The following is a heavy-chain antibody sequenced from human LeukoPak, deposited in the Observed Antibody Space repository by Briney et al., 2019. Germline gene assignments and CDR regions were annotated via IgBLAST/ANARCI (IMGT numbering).Heavy chain of an antibody. Sequence: ASVEVSCKASGYTFTDYYMHWVRQAPGQGLEWMGWINPNSGGTNYAQKFQGRVTMTRDTSISTAYMELSRLRSDDTAVYYCARMVDGDYGSDYWGQGTLVTVSS. CDR2: INPNSGGT. CDR1: GYTFTDYY. CDR3: ARMVDGDYGSDY. V-gene: IGHV1-2*02. J-gene: IGHJ4*02. D-gene: IGHD4-17*01.